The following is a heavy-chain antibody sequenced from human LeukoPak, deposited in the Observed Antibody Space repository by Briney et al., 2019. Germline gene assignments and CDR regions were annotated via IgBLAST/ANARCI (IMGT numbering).Heavy chain of an antibody. CDR3: ARDLSGYSYGFDY. V-gene: IGHV3-64*01. CDR1: GFTFSSYA. J-gene: IGHJ4*02. D-gene: IGHD5-18*01. CDR2: ISSNGGST. Sequence: GGSLRLSCAASGFTFSSYAMHWVRQAPGKGLEYVSAISSNGGSTYYANSVKGRFTISRDNSKNTLYLQMGSLRAEDMAVYYCARDLSGYSYGFDYWGQGTLVTVSS.